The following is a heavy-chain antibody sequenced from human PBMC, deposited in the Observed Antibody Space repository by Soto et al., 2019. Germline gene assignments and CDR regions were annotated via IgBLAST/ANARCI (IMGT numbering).Heavy chain of an antibody. CDR2: ISYEGSNK. CDR3: AKVRSGSYYGFDY. Sequence: QVQLVESGGGVVQPGRSLRLSCAASGFTFSSYGMHWVRQAPGKGLEWVAVISYEGSNKYYADSVKGRFTISRDNSKNTLYLQMNSLRAEDTAVYYCAKVRSGSYYGFDYWGQGTLVTVSS. CDR1: GFTFSSYG. D-gene: IGHD1-26*01. V-gene: IGHV3-30*18. J-gene: IGHJ4*02.